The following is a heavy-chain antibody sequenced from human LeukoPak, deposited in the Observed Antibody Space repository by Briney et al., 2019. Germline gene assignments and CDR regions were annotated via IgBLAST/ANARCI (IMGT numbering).Heavy chain of an antibody. J-gene: IGHJ6*02. V-gene: IGHV3-66*01. Sequence: GGSLRLSCVVSGFIVSTNYMTWVRQAPGKGLEWVSLIDSGGSTYYADSVKGRFIISRDNSKDTLYLQMNGLRADDTAVYFCARDSIAWGRYGLDVWGQGTTVTVSS. CDR2: IDSGGST. CDR1: GFIVSTNY. CDR3: ARDSIAWGRYGLDV. D-gene: IGHD1-26*01.